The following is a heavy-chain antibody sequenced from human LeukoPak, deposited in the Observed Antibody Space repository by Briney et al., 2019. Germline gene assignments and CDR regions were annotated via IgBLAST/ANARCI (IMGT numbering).Heavy chain of an antibody. V-gene: IGHV3-74*01. CDR3: AKDYDFWSGYYFDY. CDR2: INGDGTSI. Sequence: PGGSLRLSCAASGFILSNYWMYWVRQVPGEGLVWVSRINGDGTSISYADSVEGRFSISRDNAKNTLYLQMNSLRAEDTAVYYCAKDYDFWSGYYFDYWGQGTLVTVSS. J-gene: IGHJ4*02. CDR1: GFILSNYW. D-gene: IGHD3-3*01.